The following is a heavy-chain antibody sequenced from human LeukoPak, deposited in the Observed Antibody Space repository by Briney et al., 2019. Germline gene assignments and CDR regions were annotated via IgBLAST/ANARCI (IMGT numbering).Heavy chain of an antibody. D-gene: IGHD4-17*01. J-gene: IGHJ4*02. V-gene: IGHV1-18*01. CDR2: ISAYNGNT. CDR1: GYTFTSYG. Sequence: ASVKVSCKASGYTFTSYGIGWVRQAPGQGLEWMGWISAYNGNTNYAQKLQGRVTMTTDTSTSTAYMELRSLRSDDTAVYYCARDHNTDYGDYAYDYWGQGTLVTVSS. CDR3: ARDHNTDYGDYAYDY.